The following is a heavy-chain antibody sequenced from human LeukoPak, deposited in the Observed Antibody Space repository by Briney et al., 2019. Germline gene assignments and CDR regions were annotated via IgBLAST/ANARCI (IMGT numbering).Heavy chain of an antibody. CDR2: IYYSGST. J-gene: IGHJ5*02. V-gene: IGHV4-39*01. CDR3: ARHTRESQDQLLYHWFDP. Sequence: PSETLSLTCTVSGGSISSSSYYWGWIRQPPGKGLEWIGSIYYSGSTYYNPSLKSRVTISVDTSKNQFSLKLSSVTAADTAVYYCARHTRESQDQLLYHWFDPWGQGTLVTVSS. D-gene: IGHD2-2*02. CDR1: GGSISSSSYY.